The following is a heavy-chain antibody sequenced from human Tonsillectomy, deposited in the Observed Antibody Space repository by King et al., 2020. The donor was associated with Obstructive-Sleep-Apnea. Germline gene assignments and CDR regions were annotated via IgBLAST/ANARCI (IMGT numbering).Heavy chain of an antibody. Sequence: LQLQESGPGLVKPSETLSLTCTVSGGSISSSSYYWGWIRQPPGKGLEWIGRIYYSGSTYYNPSLKSRVTISVDTSKNQFSLKLSSVTAADTAVYYCARDEAVVVPAANYYYYGMDVWGQGTTVTVSS. V-gene: IGHV4-39*07. CDR2: IYYSGST. D-gene: IGHD2-2*01. CDR3: ARDEAVVVPAANYYYYGMDV. J-gene: IGHJ6*02. CDR1: GGSISSSSYY.